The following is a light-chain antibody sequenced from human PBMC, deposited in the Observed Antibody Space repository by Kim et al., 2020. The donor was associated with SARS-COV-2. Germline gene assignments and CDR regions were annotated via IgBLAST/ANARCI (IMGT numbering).Light chain of an antibody. Sequence: KTVTISCTRSSGSITSSFVQWYQQRPGSAPTTVIFEDNLRASGVPDRFSGSIDTSSNSASLIISGLMTEDEADYYCQSYDNDNPVIFGGGTQLTVL. CDR1: SGSITSSF. CDR3: QSYDNDNPVI. CDR2: EDN. J-gene: IGLJ2*01. V-gene: IGLV6-57*03.